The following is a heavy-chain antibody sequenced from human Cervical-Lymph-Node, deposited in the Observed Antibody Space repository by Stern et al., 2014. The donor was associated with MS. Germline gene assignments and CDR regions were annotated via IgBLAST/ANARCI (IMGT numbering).Heavy chain of an antibody. D-gene: IGHD4-17*01. J-gene: IGHJ4*02. V-gene: IGHV3-7*01. Sequence: EVQLVESGGGLVQPGGSLRLSCAGSGFTFSHYWMTWVRQAPGKGLEWVASINKDGSEKYYVDSLKGRFTNSRDNAKNSLYLQMTSLRADDTAVYYCARKTTAKNWGQGTLVTVSS. CDR1: GFTFSHYW. CDR3: ARKTTAKN. CDR2: INKDGSEK.